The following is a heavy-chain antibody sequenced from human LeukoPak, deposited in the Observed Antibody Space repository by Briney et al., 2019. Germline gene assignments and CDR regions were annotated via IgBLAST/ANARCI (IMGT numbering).Heavy chain of an antibody. J-gene: IGHJ4*02. CDR3: AKFRGYSYGPIGY. D-gene: IGHD5-18*01. CDR2: IGSRTNYI. CDR1: GFTFSRYT. V-gene: IGHV3-21*04. Sequence: GGSLRLSCAASGFTFSRYTMTWVRQAPGKGLEWVSSIGSRTNYIYYADSVKGRFTISRDNAQNSVYLQMNSLRAEDTAVYYCAKFRGYSYGPIGYWGQGTLVTVSS.